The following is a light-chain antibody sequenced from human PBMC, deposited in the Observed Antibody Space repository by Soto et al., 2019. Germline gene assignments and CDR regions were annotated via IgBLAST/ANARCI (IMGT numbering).Light chain of an antibody. CDR1: SSNIGAGYD. CDR3: QSYDSSLSGYV. J-gene: IGLJ1*01. Sequence: QSFLTQPPSLSSAPGQRVTISCTGSSSNIGAGYDVHWYQQLPGTAPQLLIYGNNNRPSGVPDRFSGSKSATSASLAITGLQAEDEADFYCQSYDSSLSGYVFGTGTKVTVL. CDR2: GNN. V-gene: IGLV1-40*01.